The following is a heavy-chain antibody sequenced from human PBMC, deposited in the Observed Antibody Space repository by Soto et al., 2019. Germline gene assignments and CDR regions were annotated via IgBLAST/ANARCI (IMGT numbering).Heavy chain of an antibody. CDR3: ASPTEWYFDL. D-gene: IGHD4-4*01. J-gene: IGHJ2*01. Sequence: QLQLQESGPGLVKPSETLSLTCTVSGGSISSSSYYWGWIRQPPGKGLEWIGSIYYSGSTYYNPSLKSRATLSVDTSKNQFSLKLSSVTAADTAVYYCASPTEWYFDLWGRGTLVTVSS. CDR1: GGSISSSSYY. V-gene: IGHV4-39*01. CDR2: IYYSGST.